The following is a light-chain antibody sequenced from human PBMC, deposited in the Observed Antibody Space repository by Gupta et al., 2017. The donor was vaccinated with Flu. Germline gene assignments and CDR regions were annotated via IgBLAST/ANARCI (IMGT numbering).Light chain of an antibody. J-gene: IGKJ2*01. Sequence: PSNLSASVGDRVTITGRASQGISTWLGWYQQKPGKAPNLLIYKAFSLESGVPSRFSGSGSGTEFTLTISGLQPDDFATYYCQQFNRYPYTFGKGTKLEIK. CDR2: KAF. CDR3: QQFNRYPYT. CDR1: QGISTW. V-gene: IGKV1-5*03.